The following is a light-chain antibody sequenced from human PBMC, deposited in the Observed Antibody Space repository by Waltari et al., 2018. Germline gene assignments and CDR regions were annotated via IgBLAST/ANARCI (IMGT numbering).Light chain of an antibody. CDR1: QDISSH. J-gene: IGKJ5*01. CDR3: QQLNSYRIT. Sequence: DIQLTQSPSFLSASVGDRVTITCRASQDISSHLAWYQKNPGKAPKLLVYGASTLGSGVPAGFSGGGSGTEFTLTISSLQPEDFATYYCQQLNSYRITFGQGTRLEIK. CDR2: GAS. V-gene: IGKV1-9*01.